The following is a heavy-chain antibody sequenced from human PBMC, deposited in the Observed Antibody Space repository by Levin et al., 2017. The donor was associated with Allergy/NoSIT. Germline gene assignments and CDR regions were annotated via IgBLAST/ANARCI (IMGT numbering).Heavy chain of an antibody. CDR3: ARVATTVGFDY. Sequence: SETLSLTCAVYGGSFSGYYWSWIRQPPGKGLEWIGEINHSGSTNYNPSLKSRVTISVDTSKNQFSLKLSSVTAADTAVYYCARVATTVGFDYWGQGTLVTVSS. D-gene: IGHD5-12*01. J-gene: IGHJ4*02. CDR2: INHSGST. CDR1: GGSFSGYY. V-gene: IGHV4-34*01.